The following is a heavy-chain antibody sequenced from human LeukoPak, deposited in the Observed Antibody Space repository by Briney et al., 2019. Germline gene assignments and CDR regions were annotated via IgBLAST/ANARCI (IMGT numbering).Heavy chain of an antibody. J-gene: IGHJ4*02. CDR1: GLTFSSHW. D-gene: IGHD2-21*02. V-gene: IGHV3-23*01. CDR3: AKDWRRVTATFLDY. Sequence: GGSLRLSCAASGLTFSSHWMHWVRQAPGKGLEWVSVISGSGDSTYHADSVKGRFTISRDNSKNTLYLQMNSLRAEDTAVYYCAKDWRRVTATFLDYWGQGTLVTVSS. CDR2: ISGSGDST.